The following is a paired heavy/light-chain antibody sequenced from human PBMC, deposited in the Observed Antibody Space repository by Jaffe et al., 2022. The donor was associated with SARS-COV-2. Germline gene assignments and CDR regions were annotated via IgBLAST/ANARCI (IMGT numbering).Heavy chain of an antibody. CDR3: ATHPTGGT. D-gene: IGHD3-16*01. CDR1: GFTVSNNY. CDR2: IYSGGRT. Sequence: EVRLVESGGGLIQPGGSLRLSCAASGFTVSNNYMSWVRQAPGKGLEGVSVIYSGGRTNYADSVRGRFTISRDNSKNTLYLQMNGLRVEDTAMYYCATHPTGGTWGQGTLVTVSS. V-gene: IGHV3-53*01. J-gene: IGHJ5*02.
Light chain of an antibody. V-gene: IGKV1-5*03. J-gene: IGKJ1*01. CDR1: QSINNW. CDR3: QHYNIYSET. CDR2: QAS. Sequence: DIQMTQSPSTLSASVGDRVTITCRASQSINNWLAWYQQKPGKAPKLLIYQASTLQSGVPSRFSGSGSGTEFTLTVSSLQPDDFATYYCQHYNIYSETFGQGTKVEIK.